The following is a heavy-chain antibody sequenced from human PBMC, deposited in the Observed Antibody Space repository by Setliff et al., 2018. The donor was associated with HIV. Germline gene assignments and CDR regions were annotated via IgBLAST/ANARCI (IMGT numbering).Heavy chain of an antibody. CDR1: GYIFTNYY. J-gene: IGHJ4*02. CDR2: INPSGGST. V-gene: IGHV1-46*01. Sequence: SVKVSCKASGYIFTNYYIHWVRQAPGQGLEWMGIINPSGGSTTYAQKFQGRVSMTRDTSTSTVYMDLSSLRSEDTAVYYCAWTQDGPGGNYFDHWGQGTLVTVS. CDR3: AWTQDGPGGNYFDH.